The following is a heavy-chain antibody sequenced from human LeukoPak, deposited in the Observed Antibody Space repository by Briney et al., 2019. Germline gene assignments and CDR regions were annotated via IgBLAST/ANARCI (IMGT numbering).Heavy chain of an antibody. D-gene: IGHD2-21*01. CDR2: INPSGGST. CDR1: GYTFTSYY. Sequence: GASVKVSCTASGYTFTSYYMHWVRQAPGQGLEWMGIINPSGGSTSYAQKFQGRVTMTRDTSTSTVYMELSSLRSEDTAVYYCARAPAYCGGDCYPDYWGQGTLVTVSS. J-gene: IGHJ4*02. V-gene: IGHV1-46*03. CDR3: ARAPAYCGGDCYPDY.